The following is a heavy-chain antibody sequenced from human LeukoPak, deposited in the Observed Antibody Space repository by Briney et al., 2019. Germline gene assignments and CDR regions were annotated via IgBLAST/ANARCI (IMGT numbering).Heavy chain of an antibody. V-gene: IGHV3-23*01. Sequence: GGSLRLSCAASGFTFSSYAMNWVRQAPGKGLEWVSAISGSGGSTYYADSVKGRFSISRDNSKNTMYLQMSSLRAEDTAVYYCAKDPTYSGSSLDAYDIWGQGTMATVSS. D-gene: IGHD1-26*01. J-gene: IGHJ3*02. CDR3: AKDPTYSGSSLDAYDI. CDR1: GFTFSSYA. CDR2: ISGSGGST.